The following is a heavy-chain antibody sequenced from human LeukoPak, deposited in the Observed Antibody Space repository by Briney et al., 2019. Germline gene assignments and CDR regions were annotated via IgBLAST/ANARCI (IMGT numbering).Heavy chain of an antibody. CDR2: INHSGST. CDR1: GGSFSGYY. Sequence: SETLSLTCAVYGGSFSGYYWSWIRQPPGKGLEWIGEINHSGSTNYNPSLKSRVTISVDTSKNQFSLKLSSVTAADTAVYYCARRYSSSWYPTSDYFQHWGQGTLVTVSS. V-gene: IGHV4-34*01. J-gene: IGHJ1*01. CDR3: ARRYSSSWYPTSDYFQH. D-gene: IGHD6-13*01.